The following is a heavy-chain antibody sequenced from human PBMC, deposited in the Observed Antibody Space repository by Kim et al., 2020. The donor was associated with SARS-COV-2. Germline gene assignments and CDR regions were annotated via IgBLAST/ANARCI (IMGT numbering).Heavy chain of an antibody. CDR3: ANQDIVVVPAAIRFDY. Sequence: SVKGRFTISRDNSKNTLYLQMNSLRAEDTAVYYCANQDIVVVPAAIRFDYWGQGTLVTVSS. J-gene: IGHJ4*02. V-gene: IGHV3-23*01. D-gene: IGHD2-2*01.